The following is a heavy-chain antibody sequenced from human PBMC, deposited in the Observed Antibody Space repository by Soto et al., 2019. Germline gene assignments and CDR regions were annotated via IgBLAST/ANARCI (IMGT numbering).Heavy chain of an antibody. V-gene: IGHV3-30*18. J-gene: IGHJ4*02. D-gene: IGHD3-3*01. Sequence: GGSLRLSCAASGFTFSSYGMHWVRQAPGKGLEWVAVISYDGSNKYYADSVKGRFTISRDNSKNTLYLQMNSLRAEDTAVYYCAKQDFGVVTYFDYWGQGT. CDR1: GFTFSSYG. CDR3: AKQDFGVVTYFDY. CDR2: ISYDGSNK.